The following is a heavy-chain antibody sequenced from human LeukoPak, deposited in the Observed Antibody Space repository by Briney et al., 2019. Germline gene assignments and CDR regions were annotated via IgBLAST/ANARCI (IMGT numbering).Heavy chain of an antibody. Sequence: GGSLRLSCAASGFTFSSYAMSWFRQAPGKGLEWVGFISSKGYGGTTEYAASVKGRFTISRDDSKSIAYLQMNSLKTEDTAVYFCSRDSYGHDPRNSFDYWGQGTLVTVSS. CDR2: ISSKGYGGTT. J-gene: IGHJ4*02. V-gene: IGHV3-49*03. D-gene: IGHD3-16*01. CDR1: GFTFSSYA. CDR3: SRDSYGHDPRNSFDY.